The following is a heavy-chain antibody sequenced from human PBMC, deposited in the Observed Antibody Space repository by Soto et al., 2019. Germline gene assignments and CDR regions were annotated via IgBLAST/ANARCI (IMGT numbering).Heavy chain of an antibody. CDR3: ASQEGHVGATTRVFQH. J-gene: IGHJ1*01. CDR1: GGTFSSYA. Sequence: QVQLVQSGAEVKKPGSSVKVSCKASGGTFSSYAISWVRQAPGQGLEWMGGIIPIFGTANYAQKFQGRVTITADKSTSTAYMELRSLRSEDTAVYYCASQEGHVGATTRVFQHWGQGTLVTVSS. D-gene: IGHD1-26*01. V-gene: IGHV1-69*06. CDR2: IIPIFGTA.